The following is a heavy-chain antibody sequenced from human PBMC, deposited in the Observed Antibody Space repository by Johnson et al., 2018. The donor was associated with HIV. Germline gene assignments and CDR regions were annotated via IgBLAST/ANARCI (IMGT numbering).Heavy chain of an antibody. Sequence: QVQLVESGGGVVQPGTSLRLSCAASGFTFRAYGMHWVRQAPGKGLEWLTLMSYDGSKKYYADSVKGRFTISRDNSKNTLYLQMNSLRPEDTAVYYCASLGLDLLVKAPLSVVFDAFDIWGQGTMVTVSS. D-gene: IGHD3-16*01. CDR1: GFTFRAYG. CDR3: ASLGLDLLVKAPLSVVFDAFDI. V-gene: IGHV3-30*03. CDR2: MSYDGSKK. J-gene: IGHJ3*02.